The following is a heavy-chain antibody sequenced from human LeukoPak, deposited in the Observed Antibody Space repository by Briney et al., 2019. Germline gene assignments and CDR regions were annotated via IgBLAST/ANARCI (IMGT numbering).Heavy chain of an antibody. D-gene: IGHD6-19*01. J-gene: IGHJ1*01. V-gene: IGHV4-34*01. CDR1: GGSFSGYY. CDR3: ARATTSSGWTRAEHFQH. Sequence: SETLSLTCAVYGGSFSGYYWSWIRQPPGKGLEWIGEINHSGSTNYNPSLKSRVTISVDTSKNQFSLKLSSVTAADTAVYYCARATTSSGWTRAEHFQHWGQGTLVTVSS. CDR2: INHSGST.